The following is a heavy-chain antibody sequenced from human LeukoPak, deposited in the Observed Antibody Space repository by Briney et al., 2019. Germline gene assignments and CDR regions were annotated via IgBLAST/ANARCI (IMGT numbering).Heavy chain of an antibody. V-gene: IGHV1-69*13. CDR1: GYTFTSYG. D-gene: IGHD4-11*01. Sequence: ASVKVSCKASGYTFTSYGISWVRQAPGQGLEWMGGIIPIFGTANYAQKFQGRVTITADESTSTAYMELSSLRSEDTAVYYCARHSTDYIMFDYWGQGTLVTVSS. J-gene: IGHJ4*02. CDR2: IIPIFGTA. CDR3: ARHSTDYIMFDY.